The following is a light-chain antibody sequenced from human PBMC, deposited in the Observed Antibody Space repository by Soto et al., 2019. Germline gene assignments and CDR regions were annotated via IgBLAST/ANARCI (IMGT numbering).Light chain of an antibody. Sequence: DIQMTQSPSSLSASVGDRVNITCRASQGIANHLAWYQQKPGKAPNLLIYAASTLQSGVPSRFSGSGFGTDFTLTISSLQPEDVATYYCHKYKSAPYTFGPGTKVDI. CDR2: AAS. CDR3: HKYKSAPYT. J-gene: IGKJ3*01. CDR1: QGIANH. V-gene: IGKV1-27*01.